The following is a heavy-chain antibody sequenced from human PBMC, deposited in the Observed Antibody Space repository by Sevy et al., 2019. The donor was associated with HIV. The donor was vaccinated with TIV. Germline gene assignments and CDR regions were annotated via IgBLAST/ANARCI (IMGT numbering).Heavy chain of an antibody. CDR3: ARDDRDGYFEY. CDR2: INPYSGGP. V-gene: IGHV1-2*02. CDR1: GYTFTGYY. Sequence: ASVKVSCKASGYTFTGYYMHWVRQAPGQGLQWMGWINPYSGGPNYAPKFQGRVTLTRDTSISTAYMELSRLKSDDTAVYYCARDDRDGYFEYWGQGTLVTVSS. J-gene: IGHJ4*02.